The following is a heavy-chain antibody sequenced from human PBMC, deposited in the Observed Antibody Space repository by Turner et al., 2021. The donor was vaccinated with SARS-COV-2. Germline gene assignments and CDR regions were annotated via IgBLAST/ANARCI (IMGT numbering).Heavy chain of an antibody. D-gene: IGHD5-18*01. V-gene: IGHV1-2*02. CDR2: SNPNSGGT. CDR3: ATDSYGTL. J-gene: IGHJ4*01. CDR1: GYTFTDYY. Sequence: IRLVQSGAGVKKPGASVKVSCKASGYTFTDYYMHWVRQAPGQGLEWMGWSNPNSGGTNSAQKCQGSVTMTMETSISTVYMEWSRLRSDNTAVYYCATDSYGTLWGHGTLVTVSS.